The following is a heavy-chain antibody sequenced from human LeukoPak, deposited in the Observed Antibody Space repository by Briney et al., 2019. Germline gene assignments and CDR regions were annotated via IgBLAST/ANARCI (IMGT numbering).Heavy chain of an antibody. V-gene: IGHV3-30*18. CDR2: ITYDGSNK. CDR3: AKDGGGWELLFWFDP. Sequence: PGRSLRLSCAASGFTFSSYGMHWVRQAPGKGLEWVAVITYDGSNKYYADSVKGRFTISRDNSKNTLYLQMNSLSAEDTAVYYCAKDGGGWELLFWFDPWGQGTLVTVSS. CDR1: GFTFSSYG. D-gene: IGHD1-26*01. J-gene: IGHJ5*02.